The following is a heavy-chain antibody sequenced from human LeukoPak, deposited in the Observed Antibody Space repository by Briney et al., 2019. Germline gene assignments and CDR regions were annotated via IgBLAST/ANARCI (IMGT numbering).Heavy chain of an antibody. Sequence: GASVKVSCKASGYTFTSYGISWVRQAPGQGLEWMGGIIPIFGTANYAQKFQGRVTITTDESTSTAYMELSSLRSEDTAVYYCARTTVENCYYYYMDVWGKGTTVTVSS. CDR3: ARTTVENCYYYYMDV. CDR2: IIPIFGTA. CDR1: GYTFTSYG. V-gene: IGHV1-69*05. D-gene: IGHD4-11*01. J-gene: IGHJ6*03.